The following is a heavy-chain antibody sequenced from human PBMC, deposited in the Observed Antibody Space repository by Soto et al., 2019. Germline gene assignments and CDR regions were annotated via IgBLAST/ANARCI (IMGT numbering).Heavy chain of an antibody. CDR2: IYYSGST. V-gene: IGHV4-59*01. CDR3: ARVVSGYGDYFDY. D-gene: IGHD4-17*01. J-gene: IGHJ4*02. CDR1: GGSISSYY. Sequence: SETLSLTCTVSGGSISSYYWSWIRQPPGKGLEWIGYIYYSGSTNYNPSLKSRVTISVDTSKNQFSLKLSSVTAADTAVYYCARVVSGYGDYFDYWGQGTLVTVS.